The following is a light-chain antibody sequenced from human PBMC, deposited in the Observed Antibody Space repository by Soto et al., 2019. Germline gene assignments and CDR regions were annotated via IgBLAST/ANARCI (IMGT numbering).Light chain of an antibody. CDR3: QQRSDWPT. CDR2: DAS. J-gene: IGKJ4*01. CDR1: QSVSTY. Sequence: IVLTQSPATLSLSPGERATLSCRASQSVSTYLAWYQQKGGQAPRLLIYDASSRATGIPARFSGSGSGTDFTITISNLEPGDFAVYYCQQRSDWPTFGGGTTVEIK. V-gene: IGKV3-11*01.